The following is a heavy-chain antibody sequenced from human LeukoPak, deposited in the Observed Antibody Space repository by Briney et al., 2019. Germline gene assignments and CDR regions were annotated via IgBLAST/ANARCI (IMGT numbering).Heavy chain of an antibody. CDR2: INHNGST. J-gene: IGHJ4*02. Sequence: PSETLSLTCAVYGXSFSGYYGSWIRHPPGKGPEWIGEINHNGSTNYNPSLKSRVTISVDSSKNQFSLKLSSVAAADTAVYYCARGRLRYYYDSSGHIGGYYFDYWGQGTLVTVSS. V-gene: IGHV4-34*01. CDR1: GXSFSGYY. D-gene: IGHD3-22*01. CDR3: ARGRLRYYYDSSGHIGGYYFDY.